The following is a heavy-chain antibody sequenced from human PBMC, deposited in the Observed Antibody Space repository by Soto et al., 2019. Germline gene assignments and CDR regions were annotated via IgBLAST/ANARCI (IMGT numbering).Heavy chain of an antibody. Sequence: SETLSLTCAVSSGSISSSNWWSWVRQPPGKGLEWIGYIYYSGSTNYNPSLKSRVTISVDTSKNQFSLKLSSVTAADTAVYYCARAYSSSWSFYYVLDYWGQGTLVTVSS. V-gene: IGHV4-4*02. CDR2: IYYSGST. CDR1: SGSISSSNW. CDR3: ARAYSSSWSFYYVLDY. D-gene: IGHD6-13*01. J-gene: IGHJ4*02.